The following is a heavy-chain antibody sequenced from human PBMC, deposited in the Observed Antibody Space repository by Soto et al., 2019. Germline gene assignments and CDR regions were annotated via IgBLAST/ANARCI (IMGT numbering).Heavy chain of an antibody. J-gene: IGHJ4*02. D-gene: IGHD6-13*01. V-gene: IGHV3-23*01. Sequence: GGSMRLSSAASEFTCSSYAMTWVRKDPGKGLEWVSAISGSGVSTYYADSVKGRFTISRDNSKNTLYLQMNSLRAEDTAVYYCAKDRLKLAPHYFDYWGQGTLVTVSS. CDR1: EFTCSSYA. CDR2: ISGSGVST. CDR3: AKDRLKLAPHYFDY.